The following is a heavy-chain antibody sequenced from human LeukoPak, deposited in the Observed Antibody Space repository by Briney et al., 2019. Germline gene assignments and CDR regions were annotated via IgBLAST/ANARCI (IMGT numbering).Heavy chain of an antibody. CDR1: GFTFSSYW. J-gene: IGHJ4*02. CDR2: IKQDGSEK. CDR3: ASRALIEAGKGYYFDY. D-gene: IGHD6-13*01. V-gene: IGHV3-7*01. Sequence: GGSLRLSCAASGFTFSSYWMSWVRQAPGKGLEWVANIKQDGSEKYYVDSVKGRFTISRDNAKNSLYLQMNSLRAEDTAVYYCASRALIEAGKGYYFDYWGQGTLVTVSS.